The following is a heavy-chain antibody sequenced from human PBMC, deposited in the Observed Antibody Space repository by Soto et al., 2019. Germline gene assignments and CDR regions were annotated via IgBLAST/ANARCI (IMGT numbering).Heavy chain of an antibody. D-gene: IGHD3-3*01. CDR1: GFTFSSYA. Sequence: PGGSLRLSCAASGFTFSSYAMSWVRQAPGKGLEWVSAISGSGGSTYYADSVKGRFTISRDNSKNTLYLQMNSLRAEDTAVYYCAKDHQITIFGVVTPNNWFDPWGQGTLVTV. V-gene: IGHV3-23*01. CDR2: ISGSGGST. J-gene: IGHJ5*02. CDR3: AKDHQITIFGVVTPNNWFDP.